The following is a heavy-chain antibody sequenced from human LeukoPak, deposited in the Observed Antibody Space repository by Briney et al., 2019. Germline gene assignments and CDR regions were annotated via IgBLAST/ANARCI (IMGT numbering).Heavy chain of an antibody. CDR3: ARVGKYSSSWRRNPPDY. CDR1: GFTVSSNY. CDR2: IYSGGST. J-gene: IGHJ4*02. Sequence: PGGSLRLSCAASGFTVSSNYMSWVRQAPGKGLEWVSVIYSGGSTYYADSVKGRFTISRDNSKNTLYLQMNSLRAEDTAVYYCARVGKYSSSWRRNPPDYWGQGTLVTVSS. V-gene: IGHV3-66*02. D-gene: IGHD6-13*01.